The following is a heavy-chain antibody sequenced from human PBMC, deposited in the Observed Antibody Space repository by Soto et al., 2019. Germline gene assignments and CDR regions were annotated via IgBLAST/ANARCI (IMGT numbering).Heavy chain of an antibody. V-gene: IGHV3-30-3*01. J-gene: IGHJ6*02. CDR3: ARVYYDSSVGRPPADYYYYGMDV. CDR1: GFTFSSYA. Sequence: GGSLRLSCAASGFTFSSYAMHWVRQAPGKGLEWVAVISYDGSNKYYADSVKGRFTISRDNSKNTLYLQMNSLRAEDTAVYYCARVYYDSSVGRPPADYYYYGMDVWGQGTTVTVSS. CDR2: ISYDGSNK. D-gene: IGHD3-22*01.